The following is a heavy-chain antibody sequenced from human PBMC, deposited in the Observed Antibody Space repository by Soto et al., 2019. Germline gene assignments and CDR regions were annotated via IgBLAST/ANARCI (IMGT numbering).Heavy chain of an antibody. Sequence: AGGSLRLSCAASGFTFGTYALSWVRQAPGKGLEWVSAISANGQGIYYADSVRGRLTISRDNSKNTIFLHMDSLRAEDTAVYYCAKDRNYPRDQFHYWGQGTLVTVSS. D-gene: IGHD1-7*01. CDR3: AKDRNYPRDQFHY. CDR2: ISANGQGI. CDR1: GFTFGTYA. V-gene: IGHV3-23*01. J-gene: IGHJ4*02.